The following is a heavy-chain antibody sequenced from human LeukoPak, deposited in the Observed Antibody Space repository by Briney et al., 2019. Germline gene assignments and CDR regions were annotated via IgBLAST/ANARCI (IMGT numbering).Heavy chain of an antibody. CDR1: GFTFGSYG. CDR3: AKDKVALTGGRVDV. D-gene: IGHD7-27*01. CDR2: IRYDGSNK. J-gene: IGHJ6*04. Sequence: GGSLRLSCAASGFTFGSYGMHWVRQAPGKGLEWVAFIRYDGSNKYYADSVKGRFTISRDNSKNTLYLQMNSLRAEDTAVYYCAKDKVALTGGRVDVWGKGTTVTVSS. V-gene: IGHV3-30*02.